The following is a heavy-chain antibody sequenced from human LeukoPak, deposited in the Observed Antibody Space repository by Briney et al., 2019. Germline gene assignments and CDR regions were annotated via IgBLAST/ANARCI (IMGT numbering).Heavy chain of an antibody. CDR3: ARCSSGGCYH. J-gene: IGHJ5*02. V-gene: IGHV4-38-2*01. Sequence: SETLSLTCAVSGYSISSGYYWGWIRQPPGKGLEWIGSIYHSGSTYYSPSFKSRVTILVDTSQNQFSLKLTSVTAADTAIFYCARCSSGGCYHWGQGTLVTVSS. D-gene: IGHD2-15*01. CDR1: GYSISSGYY. CDR2: IYHSGST.